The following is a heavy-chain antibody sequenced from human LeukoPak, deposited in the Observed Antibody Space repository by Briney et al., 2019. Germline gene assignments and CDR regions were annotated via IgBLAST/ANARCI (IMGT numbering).Heavy chain of an antibody. Sequence: SVKVSCKASGGTFSSYAISWVRQAPGQGLEWMGGIIPIFGTANYAQKFQGRVTITADESTSTAYMELSSLRSEDTAVYYCARFNAAYCGGDCYDYFDYWGQGTLVTVSS. J-gene: IGHJ4*02. V-gene: IGHV1-69*01. D-gene: IGHD2-21*01. CDR2: IIPIFGTA. CDR3: ARFNAAYCGGDCYDYFDY. CDR1: GGTFSSYA.